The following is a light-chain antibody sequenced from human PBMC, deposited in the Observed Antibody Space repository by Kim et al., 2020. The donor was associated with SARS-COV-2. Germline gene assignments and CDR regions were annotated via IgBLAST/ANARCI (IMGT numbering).Light chain of an antibody. V-gene: IGKV4-1*01. Sequence: DIVMTQSPDSLAVSLGERATINCKSSQSVLYSSNNKNYLAWYQQKPGQPPKLLIYWASTRESGVPDRFSGSGSGTDFTLTISSLQAEDVAVNYCQQYYRAPNTFGGGTKVDIK. J-gene: IGKJ4*01. CDR1: QSVLYSSNNKNY. CDR3: QQYYRAPNT. CDR2: WAS.